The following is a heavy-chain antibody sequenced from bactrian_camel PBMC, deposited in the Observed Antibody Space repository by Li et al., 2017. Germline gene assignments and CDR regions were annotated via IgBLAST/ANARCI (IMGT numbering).Heavy chain of an antibody. CDR2: ISSSGGST. Sequence: VQLVESGGGSVQAGGSLRLSCAASGFKFSLYDMSWVRQAPGKGLEWVSLISSSGGSTLYADSVKGRFTISRDNAKNTINLELNSLKTEDTAIYYCTRDRGLAVPAGSFDYWAQGTQVTVS. CDR3: TRDRGLAVPAGSFDY. V-gene: IGHV3S40*01. D-gene: IGHD6*01. CDR1: GFKFSLYD. J-gene: IGHJ6*01.